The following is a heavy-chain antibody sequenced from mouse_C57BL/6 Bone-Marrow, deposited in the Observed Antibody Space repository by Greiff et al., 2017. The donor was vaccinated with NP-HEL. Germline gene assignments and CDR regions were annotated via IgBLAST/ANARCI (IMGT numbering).Heavy chain of an antibody. V-gene: IGHV1-69*01. Sequence: VQLQQPGAELVMPGASVKLSCKASGYTFTSYWMHWVKQRPGQGLEWIGEIDPSDSYTNYNQKLKGKSTLTVDKSSSTAYMQLSSLTSEDSAVYYCARGITTVVANWYFDVWGTGTTVTVSS. CDR2: IDPSDSYT. D-gene: IGHD1-1*01. CDR3: ARGITTVVANWYFDV. J-gene: IGHJ1*03. CDR1: GYTFTSYW.